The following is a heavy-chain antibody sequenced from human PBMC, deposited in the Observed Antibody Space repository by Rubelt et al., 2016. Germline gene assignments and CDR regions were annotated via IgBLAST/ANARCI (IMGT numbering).Heavy chain of an antibody. CDR3: ARGPPLWFGEQEGYFDY. CDR1: GGSISSSSYY. CDR2: IYYSGST. V-gene: IGHV4-39*07. Sequence: QLQLQESGPGLVKPSETLSLTCTVSGGSISSSSYYWGWIRQPPGKGLEWIGSIYYSGSTYYNPSLKSRVTISVDTFKNQFSLKRSSVTAADTAVYYCARGPPLWFGEQEGYFDYWGQGTLVTVSS. J-gene: IGHJ4*02. D-gene: IGHD3-10*01.